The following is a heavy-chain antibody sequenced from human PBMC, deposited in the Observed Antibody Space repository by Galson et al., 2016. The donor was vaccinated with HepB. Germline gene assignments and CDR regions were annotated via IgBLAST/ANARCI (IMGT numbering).Heavy chain of an antibody. CDR3: ARDGDYDSGGYDFHF. V-gene: IGHV1-69*13. CDR1: GGTFSSLS. J-gene: IGHJ4*02. CDR2: IIPLFGTA. Sequence: SVKVSCKVSGGTFSSLSISWVRQAPGQGLEWLGGIIPLFGTANYAQKFQGRVTIIADESTRTSYMEVSSLRSEDTAVYFCARDGDYDSGGYDFHFWGQGTLVTVSS. D-gene: IGHD3-22*01.